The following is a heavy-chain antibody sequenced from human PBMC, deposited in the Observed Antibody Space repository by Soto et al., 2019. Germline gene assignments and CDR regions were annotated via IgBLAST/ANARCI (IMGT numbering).Heavy chain of an antibody. Sequence: PSQTLSLTCAISGDSVSSNSAAWNWIRQSPSRGLEWLGRTYYRSKWYNDYAVSVKSRITINPDTSKNQFSLQLNSVTPEDTAVYYCARDGYSSGQIRGWFDPWGQGTLVTVSS. CDR3: ARDGYSSGQIRGWFDP. V-gene: IGHV6-1*01. CDR1: GDSVSSNSAA. D-gene: IGHD6-19*01. J-gene: IGHJ5*02. CDR2: TYYRSKWYN.